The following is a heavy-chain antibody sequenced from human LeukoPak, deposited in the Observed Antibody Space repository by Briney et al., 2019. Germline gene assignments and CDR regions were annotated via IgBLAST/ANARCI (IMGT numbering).Heavy chain of an antibody. D-gene: IGHD1-26*01. V-gene: IGHV3-48*01. Sequence: GGSLRLSCAASAFTFNDYSMNWVRQAPGKGLEWILYISGRSSTIYYADSVRGRFTISRDNAKNSMYLQMNSLRAEDTAVYYCARDRLTSGSYFFDYWGQGTLVTVSS. CDR1: AFTFNDYS. CDR3: ARDRLTSGSYFFDY. J-gene: IGHJ4*02. CDR2: ISGRSSTI.